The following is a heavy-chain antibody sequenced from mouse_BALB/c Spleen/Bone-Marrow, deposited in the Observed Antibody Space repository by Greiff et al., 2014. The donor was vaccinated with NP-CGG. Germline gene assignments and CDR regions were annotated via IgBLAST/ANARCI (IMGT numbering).Heavy chain of an antibody. D-gene: IGHD1-1*02. CDR3: ARVVDFDY. CDR1: GYTFINYV. CDR2: INPXXXXX. J-gene: IGHJ2*01. Sequence: QLQQSGPELVKPGASVKMSCKASGYTFINYVMHWVKQKPGQGLEWIGYINPXXXXXXXXXXXXXXXTLTSDKSSSTAYMELSSLTSEDSAVYYCARVVDFDYWGQGTALTVSS. V-gene: IGHV1-14*01.